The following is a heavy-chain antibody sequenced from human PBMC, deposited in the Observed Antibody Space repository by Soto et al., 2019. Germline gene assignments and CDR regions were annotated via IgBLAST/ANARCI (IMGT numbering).Heavy chain of an antibody. CDR2: IYYSGST. CDR3: ARSDVLRYFDWLLWPPLLFDY. V-gene: IGHV4-59*08. CDR1: GGSISSYY. D-gene: IGHD3-9*01. J-gene: IGHJ4*02. Sequence: PSETLSLTCTVSGGSISSYYWSWIRQPPGKGLEWIGYIYYSGSTNHNPSLKSRVTISVDTSKNQFSLKLSSVTAADTAVYYCARSDVLRYFDWLLWPPLLFDYWGQGTLVTVSS.